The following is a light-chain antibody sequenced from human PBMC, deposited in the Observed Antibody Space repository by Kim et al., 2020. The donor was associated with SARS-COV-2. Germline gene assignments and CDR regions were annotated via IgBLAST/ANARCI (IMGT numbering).Light chain of an antibody. V-gene: IGKV3-20*01. CDR2: VAS. CDR1: QGVSSTY. CDR3: QQSDNSPT. Sequence: ECVLTQSPGILSLSLGDGATLTCRASQGVSSTYLAWYQQKSGQAPRLLLFVASKRAAGIPDRFRGGGSGTDFTLTISGLVPEDFAVYFWQQSDNSPTFGQGTKVDIK. J-gene: IGKJ1*01.